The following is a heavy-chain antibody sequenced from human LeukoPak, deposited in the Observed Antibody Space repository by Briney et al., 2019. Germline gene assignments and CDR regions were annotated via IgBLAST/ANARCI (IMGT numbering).Heavy chain of an antibody. Sequence: SQTLSLTCTVSGGSISSGGYYWSWLRQHPGTGLEWVGYIYYSGSTYYNPSLKSRVTISVDTSKTRFSLKLSSVTAADTAVYYCARGTYYYDSSGYWKAFDIWGQGTMVTVSS. CDR3: ARGTYYYDSSGYWKAFDI. V-gene: IGHV4-31*03. CDR1: GGSISSGGYY. CDR2: IYYSGST. D-gene: IGHD3-22*01. J-gene: IGHJ3*02.